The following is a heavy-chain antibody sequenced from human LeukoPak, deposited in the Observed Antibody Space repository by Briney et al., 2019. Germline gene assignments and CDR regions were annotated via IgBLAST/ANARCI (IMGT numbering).Heavy chain of an antibody. CDR3: VTEQQWLG. D-gene: IGHD6-19*01. CDR1: GFTFSSYE. V-gene: IGHV3-15*01. Sequence: PGGSLRLSCAASGFTFSSYEMNWVRQAPGKGLEWVGRIKSKSDGGATDYAAPVKGRFTISRDDSKNTLSLQMNSLETEDTAVYYCVTEQQWLGWGRGTLVTVPS. J-gene: IGHJ4*02. CDR2: IKSKSDGGAT.